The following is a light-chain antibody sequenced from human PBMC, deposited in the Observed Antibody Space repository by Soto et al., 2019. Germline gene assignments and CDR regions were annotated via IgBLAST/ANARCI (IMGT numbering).Light chain of an antibody. Sequence: EIVMKQSPATLSVSPWERATLSCRASQSVSSNLAWYQQKPGQAPRLLIYGASTRATGIPARFSGSGSGTEFTLTISSLQSEDFAVYYCQHYVSPPITFGQGTRLEIK. CDR3: QHYVSPPIT. CDR1: QSVSSN. V-gene: IGKV3-15*01. CDR2: GAS. J-gene: IGKJ5*01.